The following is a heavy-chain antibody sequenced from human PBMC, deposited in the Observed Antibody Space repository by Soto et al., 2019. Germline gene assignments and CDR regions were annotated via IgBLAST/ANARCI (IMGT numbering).Heavy chain of an antibody. V-gene: IGHV1-69*13. D-gene: IGHD3-22*01. CDR2: IIPIFGTA. CDR3: ARRVYYDSTGYWFDP. J-gene: IGHJ5*02. Sequence: SVKVSCKASGGTFSSYAISWVRQAPGQGLEWMGGIIPIFGTANYAQKFQGRVTITADESTSTAYMELSSLRSEDTAVYYCARRVYYDSTGYWFDPWGQGTLVTVSS. CDR1: GGTFSSYA.